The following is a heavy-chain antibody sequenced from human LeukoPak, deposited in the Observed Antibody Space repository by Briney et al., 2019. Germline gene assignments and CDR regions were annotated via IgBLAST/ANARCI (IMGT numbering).Heavy chain of an antibody. CDR1: GFTFSSYA. V-gene: IGHV3-64*01. CDR3: ARDIAYDILTGALDY. D-gene: IGHD3-9*01. CDR2: ISSNGGST. J-gene: IGHJ4*02. Sequence: GGSLRLSCAASGFTFSSYAMHWVRQAPGKGLEYVSAISSNGGSTYYANSVKGRFTISRDNSKNTLYLQMGSLRAEDMAVYYCARDIAYDILTGALDYWGQGTLVTVSS.